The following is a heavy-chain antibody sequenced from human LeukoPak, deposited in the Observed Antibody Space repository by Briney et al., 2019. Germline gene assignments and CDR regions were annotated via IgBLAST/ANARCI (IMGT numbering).Heavy chain of an antibody. CDR3: ARVGTYGSGSYLSWLDY. CDR1: GGSISNYY. D-gene: IGHD3-10*01. V-gene: IGHV4-59*01. Sequence: SETLSLTCTVSGGSISNYYWSWIRQPPGKGLEWIGYIYHNGNTNYNSSLKSRVTISVDTPKNQFSLKLNSVTAADTAVYYCARVGTYGSGSYLSWLDYWGRGTLVTVSS. J-gene: IGHJ4*02. CDR2: IYHNGNT.